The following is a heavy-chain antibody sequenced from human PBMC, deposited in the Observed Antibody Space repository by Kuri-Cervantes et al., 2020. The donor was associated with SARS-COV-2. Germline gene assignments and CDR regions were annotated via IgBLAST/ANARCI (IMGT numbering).Heavy chain of an antibody. CDR1: GFTFSSYA. CDR3: AKAQGQQLARDAFDI. J-gene: IGHJ3*02. D-gene: IGHD6-13*01. V-gene: IGHV3-23*01. Sequence: GESLKISCAASGFTFSSYAMSWVRQAPGKGLEWVSAISGSGGSTYYADSVKGRFTISRDNSKNTLYLQMNSLRAEDTAVYYCAKAQGQQLARDAFDIWGQGTMVTVSS. CDR2: ISGSGGST.